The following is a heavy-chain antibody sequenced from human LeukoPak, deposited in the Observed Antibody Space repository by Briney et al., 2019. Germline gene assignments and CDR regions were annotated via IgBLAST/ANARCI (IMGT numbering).Heavy chain of an antibody. CDR2: IYTTGST. V-gene: IGHV4-61*02. CDR1: GGSISSGSHY. J-gene: IGHJ6*03. CDR3: ARGVRDYDFWSGYYIDYYYMDV. D-gene: IGHD3-3*01. Sequence: SETLSLTCTVSGGSISSGSHYWRWIRQPAGKGLEWIGRIYTTGSTNFNPSLKSRVTISVDTSKNQFSLKLSSVTAADTAVYYCARGVRDYDFWSGYYIDYYYMDVWGKGTTVTVSS.